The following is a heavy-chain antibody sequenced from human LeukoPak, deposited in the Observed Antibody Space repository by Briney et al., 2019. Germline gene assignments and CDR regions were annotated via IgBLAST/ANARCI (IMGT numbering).Heavy chain of an antibody. CDR2: INHSGST. CDR1: GRSFSGYY. J-gene: IGHJ4*02. V-gene: IGHV4-34*01. Sequence: SETLSLTCAVYGRSFSGYYWSWIRQPPGKGLEWIGEINHSGSTNYNPSLKSRVTISVDTSKNQFSLKLSSVTAADTAVYYCAREVGDTAMVTHFDYWGQGTLVTVSS. CDR3: AREVGDTAMVTHFDY. D-gene: IGHD5-18*01.